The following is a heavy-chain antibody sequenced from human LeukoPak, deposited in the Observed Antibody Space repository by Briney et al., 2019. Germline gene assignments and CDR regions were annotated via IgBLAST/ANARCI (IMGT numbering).Heavy chain of an antibody. CDR1: GFTFSSYA. CDR3: VKEAWNYHWDY. J-gene: IGHJ4*02. CDR2: ISSNGGST. Sequence: PGGSLRLSCAASGFTFSSYAMHWVRQAPGKGLEYVSAISSNGGSTYYADSVKGRFTISRDNSKNTLYLQMSSLRAEDTAVYYCVKEAWNYHWDYWGQGTLVTVSS. D-gene: IGHD1-7*01. V-gene: IGHV3-64D*06.